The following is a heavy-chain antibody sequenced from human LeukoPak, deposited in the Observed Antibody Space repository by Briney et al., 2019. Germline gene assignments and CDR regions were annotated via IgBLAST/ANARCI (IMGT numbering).Heavy chain of an antibody. CDR3: GRIAINANNGMDV. J-gene: IGHJ6*02. V-gene: IGHV3-66*01. CDR2: IYGGGST. Sequence: GGSLRLSCAVSGFTVSTNHITWVRQAPGKGLECVSVIYGGGSTYYADSVKGRFTISRDSSKNTVYLQMNSLRTEDTAVYYCGRIAINANNGMDVWGQGTTVTVSS. D-gene: IGHD1/OR15-1a*01. CDR1: GFTVSTNH.